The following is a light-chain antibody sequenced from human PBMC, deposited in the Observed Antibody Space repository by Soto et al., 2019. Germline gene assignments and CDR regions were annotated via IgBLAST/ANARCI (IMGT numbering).Light chain of an antibody. CDR2: GAF. CDR1: QSVTNY. V-gene: IGKV3-11*01. Sequence: EIVMTQSPATLSVSPGERATLSCRASQSVTNYSAWYQQKPGQAPRLLIYGAFNRATGIPASFSGSGSGTDFTLTISSLEHEDFAVYYCQQRNIWPPVTFGQGTRLEIK. CDR3: QQRNIWPPVT. J-gene: IGKJ5*01.